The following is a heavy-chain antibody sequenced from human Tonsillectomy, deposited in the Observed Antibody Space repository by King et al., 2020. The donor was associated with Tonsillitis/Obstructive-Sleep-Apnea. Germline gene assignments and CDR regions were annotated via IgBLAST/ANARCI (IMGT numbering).Heavy chain of an antibody. V-gene: IGHV1-3*04. CDR1: GYTFTSYA. J-gene: IGHJ4*02. Sequence: QLVQSGAEVKKPGASVKVSCKASGYTFTSYALQWVRQAPGQRLEWMGWIITGNGNTKYSQNFQDRVTITRDTSASTAYMELSSLTSADTAVYYCVRSSGLYYFDYWGQGTLVTVSS. CDR2: IITGNGNT. D-gene: IGHD6-19*01. CDR3: VRSSGLYYFDY.